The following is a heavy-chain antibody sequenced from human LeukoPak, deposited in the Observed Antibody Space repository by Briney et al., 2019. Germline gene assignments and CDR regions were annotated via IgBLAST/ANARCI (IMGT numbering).Heavy chain of an antibody. D-gene: IGHD4-17*01. V-gene: IGHV3-30-3*01. CDR1: GFTFSSYA. J-gene: IGHJ4*02. CDR2: ISYDGSNK. CDR3: AGAEIRNFDY. Sequence: GGSLRLSCAASGFTFSSYAMHWVRQAPGKGLEWVAVISYDGSNKYYAVSVKGRFTISRDNSKNTLYLQMNSLRAEDTAVYYCAGAEIRNFDYWGQGTLVTVSS.